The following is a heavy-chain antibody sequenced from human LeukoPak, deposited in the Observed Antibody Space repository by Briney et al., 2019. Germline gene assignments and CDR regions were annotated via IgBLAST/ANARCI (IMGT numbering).Heavy chain of an antibody. J-gene: IGHJ3*02. CDR3: AADNRAKDFWSGYYAFDI. D-gene: IGHD3-3*01. CDR2: IVVGSGNT. V-gene: IGHV1-58*02. Sequence: ASVKVSCKASGFTFTSSAMQWVRQARGQRLEWIGWIVVGSGNTNYAQKFQERVTITRGMSTSTAYMELSSLRSEDTAVYYCAADNRAKDFWSGYYAFDIWGQGTMVTVPS. CDR1: GFTFTSSA.